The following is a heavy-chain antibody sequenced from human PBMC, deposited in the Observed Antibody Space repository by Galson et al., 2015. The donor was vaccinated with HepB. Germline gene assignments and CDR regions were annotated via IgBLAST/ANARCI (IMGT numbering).Heavy chain of an antibody. D-gene: IGHD6-13*01. CDR2: IKSKNDGGTT. Sequence: SLRLSCAASGFTFNTAWMNWVRQAPGKGLEWVGRIKSKNDGGTTDYGVPVKGRFIISRDDSKNTLYLHMNSLKIEDTAVYYCTTETGSSWTIDNWGQGTLVTVSP. CDR3: TTETGSSWTIDN. CDR1: GFTFNTAW. V-gene: IGHV3-15*07. J-gene: IGHJ4*02.